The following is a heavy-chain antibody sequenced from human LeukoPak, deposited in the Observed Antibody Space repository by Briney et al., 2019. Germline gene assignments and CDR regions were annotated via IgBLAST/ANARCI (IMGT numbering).Heavy chain of an antibody. Sequence: GASVKVSCKASGYTFTGYYMHWVRQAPGQGLEWMGWINPNSGGTNYAQKFQGRVTMTRDTSISTAYTELSRLRSDDTAVYYCARLRRYCTNGVCPVRYSNYFDYWGQGTLVTVSS. CDR2: INPNSGGT. J-gene: IGHJ4*02. CDR1: GYTFTGYY. D-gene: IGHD2-8*01. CDR3: ARLRRYCTNGVCPVRYSNYFDY. V-gene: IGHV1-2*02.